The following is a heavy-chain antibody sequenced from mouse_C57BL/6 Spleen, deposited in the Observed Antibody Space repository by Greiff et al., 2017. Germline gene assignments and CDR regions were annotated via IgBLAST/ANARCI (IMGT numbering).Heavy chain of an antibody. D-gene: IGHD1-1*01. V-gene: IGHV14-2*01. CDR1: GFNIKDYY. CDR3: ARSFITTVVAHFDY. Sequence: VQLQQSGAELVKPGASVKLSCTASGFNIKDYYMHWVKQRTEQGLEWIGRIDPEDGETKYAPQFQGKATITADTSSNTAYLQLSSLTSEDTAVYYCARSFITTVVAHFDYWSQGTTLTVSS. CDR2: IDPEDGET. J-gene: IGHJ2*01.